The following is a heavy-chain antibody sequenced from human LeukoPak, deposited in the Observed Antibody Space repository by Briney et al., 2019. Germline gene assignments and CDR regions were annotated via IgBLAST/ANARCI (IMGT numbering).Heavy chain of an antibody. V-gene: IGHV3-23*01. J-gene: IGHJ6*04. CDR2: ISGSGGST. D-gene: IGHD3-10*02. Sequence: GGSLTLPCAASGFPFSGYGMSWVRQAPGKGLKWVSAISGSGGSTYYADSVKGRITISRDNSKNTLYLQMNSLRAEDTAVYYCAELGITMIGGVWGKGTTVTISS. CDR3: AELGITMIGGV. CDR1: GFPFSGYG.